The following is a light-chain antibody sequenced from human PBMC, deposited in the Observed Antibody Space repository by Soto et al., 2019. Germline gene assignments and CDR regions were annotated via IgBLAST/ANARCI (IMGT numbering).Light chain of an antibody. J-gene: IGKJ4*01. CDR1: QSVSNSH. CDR2: GVS. V-gene: IGKV3-20*01. Sequence: EIVLTQSPGTLSLSPGERATLSCRASQSVSNSHLAWHQQKPGQAPRLLIFGVSRRAAGIPDRFSGSGSGTDFTLTIYRLEPEDYAVYYCQQYDKSPLTFGGGTKVEFK. CDR3: QQYDKSPLT.